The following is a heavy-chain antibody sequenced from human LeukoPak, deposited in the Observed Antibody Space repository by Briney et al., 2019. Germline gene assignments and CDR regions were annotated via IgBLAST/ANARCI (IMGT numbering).Heavy chain of an antibody. V-gene: IGHV1-69*13. J-gene: IGHJ4*02. CDR1: GGTFSSYA. D-gene: IGHD3-22*01. CDR3: ARDSTPNDSSGYLHDY. Sequence: ASVKVSCKASGGTFSSYAISWVRQAPGQGLEWMGGIIPIFGTANYAQKFQGRVTITADESTSTAYMELSSLRSEDTAVYYCARDSTPNDSSGYLHDYWGQGTLVTVSS. CDR2: IIPIFGTA.